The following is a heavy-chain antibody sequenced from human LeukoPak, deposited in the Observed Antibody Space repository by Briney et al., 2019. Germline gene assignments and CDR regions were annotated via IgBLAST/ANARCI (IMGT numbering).Heavy chain of an antibody. J-gene: IGHJ5*02. CDR3: ARGVDIVVVPAATNWFDP. V-gene: IGHV1-69*01. CDR1: VDTFSSYA. CDR2: VIPIFGTA. Sequence: SAKVSCKSSVDTFSSYANSCVPQAPGQGPEWMGGVIPIFGTANYAQKFQGRVTITADESTSTAYMEQSSLRSEDTAVYYCARGVDIVVVPAATNWFDPWGQGTLVTVSS. D-gene: IGHD2-2*03.